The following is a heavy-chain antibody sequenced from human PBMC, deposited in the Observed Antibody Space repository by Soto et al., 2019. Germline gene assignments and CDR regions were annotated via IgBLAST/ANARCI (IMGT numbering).Heavy chain of an antibody. V-gene: IGHV3-30*03. D-gene: IGHD1-1*01. CDR2: ISYDGSNK. J-gene: IGHJ4*02. CDR1: GFTFSSYS. CDR3: ARDPGTGAPDY. Sequence: GGSLRLSCAASGFTFSSYSMNWVRQAPGKGLEWVAVISYDGSNKYYADSVKGRFTISRDNSKNTLYLQMNSLRAEDTAVYYCARDPGTGAPDYWGQGTLVTVSS.